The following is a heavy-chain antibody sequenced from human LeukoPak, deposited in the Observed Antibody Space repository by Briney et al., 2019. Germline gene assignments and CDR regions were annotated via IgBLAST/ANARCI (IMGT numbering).Heavy chain of an antibody. CDR3: ARAKRNGFDV. CDR2: ISRCSSII. V-gene: IGHV3-48*01. CDR1: GFTFSNYS. J-gene: IGHJ3*01. Sequence: GGSLRLSCAASGFTFSNYSMNWVRQAPGKGLEWVSYISRCSSIIYYADSVKGRFTISRDNAKNSLYLQMNSLRAEDTAVYYCARAKRNGFDVWGQGTMVTVSS.